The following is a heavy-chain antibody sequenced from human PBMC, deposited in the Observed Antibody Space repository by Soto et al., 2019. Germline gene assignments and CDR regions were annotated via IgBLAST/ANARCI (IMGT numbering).Heavy chain of an antibody. Sequence: QVQLVESGGGVVQPGRSLRLSCAASGFTFSSYGMHWVRQAPGKGLEWVAVISYDGSNKYYADSVKGRFTISRDNSKNTRYLQMNSLRAEDTAVYYCAKDGSYWGLSKQQLALDYWGQGTLVTVSS. CDR1: GFTFSSYG. CDR3: AKDGSYWGLSKQQLALDY. D-gene: IGHD6-13*01. V-gene: IGHV3-30*18. CDR2: ISYDGSNK. J-gene: IGHJ4*02.